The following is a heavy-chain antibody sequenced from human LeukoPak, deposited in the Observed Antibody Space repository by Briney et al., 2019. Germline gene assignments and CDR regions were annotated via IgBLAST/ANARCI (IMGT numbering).Heavy chain of an antibody. Sequence: PSETLSLTCAVSGYSISSGYYWGWIRQPPGRGLEWIGSFYYSGSTNYSPSLNSRVTISLDTSKNQFSLRLSSVTAADTAVYFCARSISLLSYYMAVWGNGTTVIVSS. CDR3: ARSISLLSYYMAV. CDR1: GYSISSGYY. CDR2: FYYSGST. J-gene: IGHJ6*03. D-gene: IGHD3-16*02. V-gene: IGHV4-38-2*01.